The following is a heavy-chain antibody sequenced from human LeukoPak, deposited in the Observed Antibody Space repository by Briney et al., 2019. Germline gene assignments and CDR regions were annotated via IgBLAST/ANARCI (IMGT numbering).Heavy chain of an antibody. Sequence: SQTLSLTCAISGDSVSSNSAAWNWIRQSPSRGLEWLGRTYYRSKWYNDYAVSVKSRITINPDTSKNQFSLQLNSVTPEDTAVYYCARVILIGPSSGSGTHGDYWGQGTLVTVSS. J-gene: IGHJ4*02. CDR2: TYYRSKWYN. V-gene: IGHV6-1*01. D-gene: IGHD6-19*01. CDR3: ARVILIGPSSGSGTHGDY. CDR1: GDSVSSNSAA.